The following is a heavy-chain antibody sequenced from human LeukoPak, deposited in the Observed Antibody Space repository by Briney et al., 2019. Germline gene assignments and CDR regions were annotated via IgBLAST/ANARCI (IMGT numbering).Heavy chain of an antibody. CDR3: ARAFCRGGTCVGFDV. V-gene: IGHV4-30-4*01. CDR1: GGSISSDDFY. J-gene: IGHJ3*01. CDR2: IFYAGST. D-gene: IGHD2-15*01. Sequence: SETLSLTCTVSGGSISSDDFYWSWLRQPPGKGLEWIGDIFYAGSTFYNPSLKSRLTISVDTSENQFSLKLTSVTAADTAVYFCARAFCRGGTCVGFDVWGQGTMVTVSS.